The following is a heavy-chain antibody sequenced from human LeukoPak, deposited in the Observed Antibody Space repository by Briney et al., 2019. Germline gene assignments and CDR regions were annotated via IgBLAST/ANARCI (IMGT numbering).Heavy chain of an antibody. Sequence: PSETLSLTCTVSGGSVSSGSYYWSWIRQPPGKGLEWIVYIYYSGSTNYNPSLKSRVTISVDTSKNQFSLKLSSVTAADTAVYYCARRLSVAAGYFDYWGQGTLVTVSS. CDR1: GGSVSSGSYY. CDR3: ARRLSVAAGYFDY. J-gene: IGHJ4*02. D-gene: IGHD6-13*01. CDR2: IYYSGST. V-gene: IGHV4-61*01.